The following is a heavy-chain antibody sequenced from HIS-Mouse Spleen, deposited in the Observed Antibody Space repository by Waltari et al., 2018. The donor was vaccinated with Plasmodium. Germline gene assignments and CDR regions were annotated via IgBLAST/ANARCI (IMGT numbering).Heavy chain of an antibody. Sequence: QVQLVQSGAEVKKPGASVQVSCKASGYTFTGYYMHWLRRAPGQGLEWMGWINPNSGGTNYAQKFQGRVTMTRDTSISTAYMELSRLRSDDTAVYYCARVLGYKAAAGTFVEYFQHWGQGTLVTVSS. V-gene: IGHV1-2*02. J-gene: IGHJ1*01. CDR1: GYTFTGYY. CDR2: INPNSGGT. D-gene: IGHD6-13*01. CDR3: ARVLGYKAAAGTFVEYFQH.